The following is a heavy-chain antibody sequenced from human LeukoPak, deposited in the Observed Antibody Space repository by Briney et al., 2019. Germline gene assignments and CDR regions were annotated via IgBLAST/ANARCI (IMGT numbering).Heavy chain of an antibody. Sequence: ASVKVSCKVSGYTLTELSMHWVRQAPGKGLEWMGGFDPEDGETIYAQKFQGRVTMTEDTSTDTAYMELSSLRSEDAAVYYCASMTYWNYAGYFDYWGQGTLVTVSS. V-gene: IGHV1-24*01. J-gene: IGHJ4*02. CDR3: ASMTYWNYAGYFDY. CDR1: GYTLTELS. CDR2: FDPEDGET. D-gene: IGHD1-7*01.